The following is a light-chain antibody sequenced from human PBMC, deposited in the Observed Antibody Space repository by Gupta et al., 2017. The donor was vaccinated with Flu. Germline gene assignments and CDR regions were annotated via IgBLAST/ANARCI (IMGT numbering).Light chain of an antibody. V-gene: IGLV1-44*01. CDR2: SNN. Sequence: QSLLTQSPSASGTPRQRVTISFSGSRSNIGSTTVNWYRQPPGTAPKLLIHSNNQRPSGVPERFSGSKSGTSTSLTISGLQSEDEANYYCAAWDISMNGWVFGGGTKLTVI. CDR3: AAWDISMNGWV. J-gene: IGLJ3*02. CDR1: RSNIGSTT.